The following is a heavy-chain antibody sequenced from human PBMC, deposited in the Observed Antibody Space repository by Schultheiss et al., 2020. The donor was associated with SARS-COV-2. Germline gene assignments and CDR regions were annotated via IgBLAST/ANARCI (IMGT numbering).Heavy chain of an antibody. CDR1: GYSIRRGSS. Sequence: SETLSLTCTVSGYSIRRGSSLVLIRQPPGKGLEWIGSIYHSGSTYYNPSLKSRVTISVDTSKNQFCLKLSSVTAADTAVYYCAREWAYYDSSGYYPGYCYYYGMDVWGQGTTVTVAS. CDR2: IYHSGST. CDR3: AREWAYYDSSGYYPGYCYYYGMDV. D-gene: IGHD3-22*01. J-gene: IGHJ6*02. V-gene: IGHV4-38-2*02.